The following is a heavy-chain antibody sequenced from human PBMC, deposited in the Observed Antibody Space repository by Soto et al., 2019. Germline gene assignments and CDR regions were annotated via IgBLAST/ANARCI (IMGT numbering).Heavy chain of an antibody. CDR2: IYYSGTT. Sequence: SETLSLTCTVSGASISSYYWTWIRQPPGKGLEWIGNIYYSGTTNYSPSLKSRLTISIDTPKSQFSLKLASVTAADTAVYYCTGRLATAGWFDPWGQGTLVTVSS. D-gene: IGHD6-13*01. V-gene: IGHV4-59*01. CDR1: GASISSYY. CDR3: TGRLATAGWFDP. J-gene: IGHJ5*02.